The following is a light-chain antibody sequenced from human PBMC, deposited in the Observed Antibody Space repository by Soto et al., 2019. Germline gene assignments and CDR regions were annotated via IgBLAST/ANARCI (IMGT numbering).Light chain of an antibody. CDR3: QTWGTGNVV. Sequence: QPVLTQSPAASASLGASVKLTCTLSSGHSSYIIAWHQQQPEEGPRYLMKLNSDGSHTKGDGIPDRFSGSSSGAERYLTISSLQSEDEADYYCQTWGTGNVVFGGGTKVTVL. CDR2: LNSDGSH. J-gene: IGLJ2*01. V-gene: IGLV4-69*01. CDR1: SGHSSYI.